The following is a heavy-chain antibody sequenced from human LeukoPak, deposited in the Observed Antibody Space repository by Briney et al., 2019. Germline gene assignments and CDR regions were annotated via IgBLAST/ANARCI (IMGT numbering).Heavy chain of an antibody. CDR2: ISVSGGST. CDR3: AKERSRGGDCLDY. J-gene: IGHJ4*02. D-gene: IGHD2-21*02. CDR1: GFTYSSYA. Sequence: GGSLRLSCAASGFTYSSYAMSWVRQAPGKGLEWVSAISVSGGSTYYADSVKGRFTISRDNSKNTLYLQMNSLRAEETAVYYCAKERSRGGDCLDYWGQGTLVIVSS. V-gene: IGHV3-23*01.